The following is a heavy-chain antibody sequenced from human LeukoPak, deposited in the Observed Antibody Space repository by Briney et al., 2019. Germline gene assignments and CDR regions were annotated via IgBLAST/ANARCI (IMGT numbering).Heavy chain of an antibody. CDR1: GFTFSSYA. Sequence: PGGSLSLSCAASGFTFSSYAVSWVRQAAGKGLEWVSAISGSGGSTYYADSVKGRLTISRDNSKNTLYLQMNSLRAEDTAVYYCARESETFDIWGQGTMVTVSS. CDR3: ARESETFDI. J-gene: IGHJ3*02. V-gene: IGHV3-23*01. CDR2: ISGSGGST.